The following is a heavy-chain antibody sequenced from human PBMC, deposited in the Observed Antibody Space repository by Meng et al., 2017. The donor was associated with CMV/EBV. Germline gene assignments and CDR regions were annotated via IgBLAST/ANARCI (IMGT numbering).Heavy chain of an antibody. CDR2: IYYSGST. Sequence: PVPAAGPGLVKPSETLSLTCTVYGGSISSSSYYWGWIRQPPGKGLEWIGSIYYSGSTYYNPSLKSRVTISVDTSKNQFSLKLSSVTAADTAVYYCARDSAVAGVVDYWGQGTLVTVSS. CDR1: GGSISSSSYY. J-gene: IGHJ4*02. D-gene: IGHD6-19*01. CDR3: ARDSAVAGVVDY. V-gene: IGHV4-39*07.